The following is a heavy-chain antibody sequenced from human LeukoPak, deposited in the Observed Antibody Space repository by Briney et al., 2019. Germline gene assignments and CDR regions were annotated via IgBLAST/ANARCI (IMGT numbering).Heavy chain of an antibody. V-gene: IGHV3-30*18. J-gene: IGHJ3*02. CDR1: GFTFSSYG. CDR3: AKDLSSGWHNDAFDI. D-gene: IGHD6-19*01. Sequence: PGGSLRLSCAASGFTFSSYGMHWVRQAPGKGLEWVAVISYDGSNKYYADSVKGRFTISRDNSKNTLYLQMNSLRAEDTAVYYCAKDLSSGWHNDAFDIWGQGTIVTVSS. CDR2: ISYDGSNK.